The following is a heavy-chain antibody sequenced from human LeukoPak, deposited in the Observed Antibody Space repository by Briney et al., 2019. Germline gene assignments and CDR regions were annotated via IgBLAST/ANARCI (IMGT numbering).Heavy chain of an antibody. CDR3: ARSPAVAASSWFDP. J-gene: IGHJ5*02. CDR2: INPNSGGT. V-gene: IGHV1-2*02. CDR1: GYTFTGYY. Sequence: GASVKVSCKASGYTFTGYYMHWVRQAPGQGLEWMGWINPNSGGTNYAQKFQGRVTMTRDTSISTAYMELSRLGSDDTAVYYCARSPAVAASSWFDPWGQGTLVTVSS. D-gene: IGHD6-19*01.